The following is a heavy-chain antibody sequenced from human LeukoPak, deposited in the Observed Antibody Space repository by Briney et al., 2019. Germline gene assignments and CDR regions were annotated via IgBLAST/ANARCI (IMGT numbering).Heavy chain of an antibody. D-gene: IGHD3-10*01. V-gene: IGHV4-39*07. CDR1: GGSISSGSYY. CDR2: IYHSGST. Sequence: SETLSLTCTVSGGSISSGSYYWSWIRQPPGKGLEWIGSIYHSGSTYYNPSLKSRVTISVDTSKNQFSLKLSSVTAADTAVYYCARLTGSGLDYWGQGTLVTVSS. J-gene: IGHJ4*02. CDR3: ARLTGSGLDY.